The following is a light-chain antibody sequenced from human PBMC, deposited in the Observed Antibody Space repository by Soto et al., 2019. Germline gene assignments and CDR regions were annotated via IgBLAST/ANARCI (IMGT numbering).Light chain of an antibody. V-gene: IGLV2-8*01. J-gene: IGLJ1*01. CDR2: EVN. CDR1: SSDVGGYNY. CDR3: SSYAGSSNV. Sequence: QSVLTQPPSASGSPGQSVAISCTGTSSDVGGYNYVSWYQQHPGKAPKLMIYEVNKRPSGVPDRFSGSKSGNTASLTVSGLQAEDEADYYCSSYAGSSNVFGTGTKLIVL.